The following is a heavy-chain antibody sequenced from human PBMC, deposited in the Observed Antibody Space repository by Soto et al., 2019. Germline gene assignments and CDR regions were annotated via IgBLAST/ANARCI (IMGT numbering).Heavy chain of an antibody. J-gene: IGHJ5*02. CDR3: ARVRFLEWLSRYNWFDP. CDR1: GGSFSGYY. CDR2: INHSGST. V-gene: IGHV4-34*01. Sequence: PSETLSLTCAVYGGSFSGYYWSWIRQPPGKGLEWIGEINHSGSTNYNPSPKSRVTISVDTSKNQFSLKLSSVTAADTAVYYCARVRFLEWLSRYNWFDPWGQATLVTVSS. D-gene: IGHD3-3*01.